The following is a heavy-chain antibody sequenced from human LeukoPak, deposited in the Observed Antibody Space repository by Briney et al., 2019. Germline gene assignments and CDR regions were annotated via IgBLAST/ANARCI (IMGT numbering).Heavy chain of an antibody. CDR1: GFTFSSYS. Sequence: GGSLRLSCAASGFTFSSYSMNWVRQAPGKGLEWVSYISSSSSTIYYADSVKGRFTISRDNAKNSLYLQMNSLRAEDTAVYYCAKDGTTVVRGGFDYWGQGTLVTVSS. CDR2: ISSSSSTI. D-gene: IGHD4-23*01. V-gene: IGHV3-48*01. J-gene: IGHJ4*02. CDR3: AKDGTTVVRGGFDY.